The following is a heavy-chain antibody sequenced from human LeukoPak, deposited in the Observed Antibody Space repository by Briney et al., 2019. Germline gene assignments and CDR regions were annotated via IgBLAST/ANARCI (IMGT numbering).Heavy chain of an antibody. J-gene: IGHJ5*02. V-gene: IGHV4-39*07. D-gene: IGHD3-10*01. Sequence: PSETLSLTCTVSGGSISSSSYYWGWIRQPPGKGLEWIGSIYYSGSTYYNPSLKSRVTISVDTSKNQFSLKLSSVTAADTAVYYCARRRVRGVIINWFDPWGQGTLVTVSS. CDR1: GGSISSSSYY. CDR3: ARRRVRGVIINWFDP. CDR2: IYYSGST.